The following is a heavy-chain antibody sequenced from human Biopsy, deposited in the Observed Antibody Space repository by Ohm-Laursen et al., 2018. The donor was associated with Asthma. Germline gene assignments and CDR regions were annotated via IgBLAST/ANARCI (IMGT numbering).Heavy chain of an antibody. CDR2: ISSGSGST. J-gene: IGHJ5*02. Sequence: SLRLSCAASGFTVSNFAMNWVRQAPGQGLEWVSVISSGSGSTYYADSVKGRFTISRDTSMNTLYLQMNSLRAEDTAVYYCAKVGHVNGDYVGWFDPWGQGTLVTVSS. CDR1: GFTVSNFA. V-gene: IGHV3-23*01. D-gene: IGHD4-17*01. CDR3: AKVGHVNGDYVGWFDP.